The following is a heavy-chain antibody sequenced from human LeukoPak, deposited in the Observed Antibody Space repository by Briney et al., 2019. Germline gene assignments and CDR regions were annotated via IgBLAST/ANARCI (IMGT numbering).Heavy chain of an antibody. V-gene: IGHV3-23*01. CDR1: GFTFSSYA. D-gene: IGHD3-10*01. J-gene: IGHJ6*02. CDR3: AKGRRESWFGRLVPTVDYYYALDA. Sequence: PGGSLRLSCAASGFTFSSYAMSWVRHAPGKGLEWVSAISGSGGSTYYADSVKGRLTISRDNSKDTLYLQMNSLRGEDTAVYYCAKGRRESWFGRLVPTVDYYYALDAWGQGTTVTVFS. CDR2: ISGSGGST.